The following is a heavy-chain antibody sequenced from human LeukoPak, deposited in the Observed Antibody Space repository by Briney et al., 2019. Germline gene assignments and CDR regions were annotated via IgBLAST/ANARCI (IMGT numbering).Heavy chain of an antibody. Sequence: ASQTLSLTRAVSGGSISSGGYSWSWIRQPPGKGLEWIGYIYHSGSTYYNPSLKSRVTISVDRSKNQFSLKLSSVTAADTAVYYCARGQMTGFDIWGQGTMVTVSS. J-gene: IGHJ3*02. CDR2: IYHSGST. D-gene: IGHD3-9*01. V-gene: IGHV4-30-2*01. CDR1: GGSISSGGYS. CDR3: ARGQMTGFDI.